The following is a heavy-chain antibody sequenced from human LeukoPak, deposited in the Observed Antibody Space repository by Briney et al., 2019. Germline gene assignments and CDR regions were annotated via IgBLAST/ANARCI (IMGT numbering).Heavy chain of an antibody. Sequence: SGTLSLTCAVSGGSISSSNWWSWVRQPPGKGLEWIGGIYHSGSTNYNPSLKSRVTISVDKSKNQFSLKLSSVTAADTAVYYCARVIAAAGTAFDPWGQGTLVTVSS. CDR2: IYHSGST. J-gene: IGHJ5*02. CDR3: ARVIAAAGTAFDP. D-gene: IGHD6-13*01. V-gene: IGHV4-4*02. CDR1: GGSISSSNW.